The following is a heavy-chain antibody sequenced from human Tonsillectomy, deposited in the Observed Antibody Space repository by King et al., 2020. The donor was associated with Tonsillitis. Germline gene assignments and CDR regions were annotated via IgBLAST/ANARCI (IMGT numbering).Heavy chain of an antibody. V-gene: IGHV3-23*04. CDR3: AKQIEQWLVGHGAFDI. J-gene: IGHJ3*02. CDR1: GFTFSSYA. D-gene: IGHD6-19*01. CDR2: IRGRGGSK. Sequence: VQLVESGGGLVQPGGSLRLSCAASGFTFSSYAMSWVRQAPGKGLEWVSAIRGRGGSKYYADSVKGQFTISRDNSKNTLYLQMNSLRAEDTAVYYCAKQIEQWLVGHGAFDIWGQGTMVTVSS.